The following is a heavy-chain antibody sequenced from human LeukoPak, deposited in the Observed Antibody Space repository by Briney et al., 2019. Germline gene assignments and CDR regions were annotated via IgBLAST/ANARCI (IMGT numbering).Heavy chain of an antibody. J-gene: IGHJ6*02. Sequence: SETLSLTCAVYGGSFSGYYWSWIRQPPGKGLEWIGEINHSGSTNYNPSLKSRVTISVDTSKNQFSLKLSSVTAADTAVYYCARSRRRWSHLATYYYYYGMDVWGQGTTVTVSS. CDR3: ARSRRRWSHLATYYYYYGMDV. V-gene: IGHV4-34*01. D-gene: IGHD5-24*01. CDR2: INHSGST. CDR1: GGSFSGYY.